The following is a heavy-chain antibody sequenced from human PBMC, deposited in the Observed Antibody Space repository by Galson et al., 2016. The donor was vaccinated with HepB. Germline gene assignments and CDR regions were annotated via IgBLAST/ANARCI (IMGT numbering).Heavy chain of an antibody. CDR2: ISTSGHI. V-gene: IGHV4-4*07. Sequence: TVSGGSITSDYWSWIPQPAGKGLEWIGRISTSGHIKYNPSLESRVTISVDTSKNRLSLKLSSVTAADTAVYYCARDLFSAFESWGQGTLVTVSS. CDR1: GGSITSDY. J-gene: IGHJ4*02. D-gene: IGHD3-9*01. CDR3: ARDLFSAFES.